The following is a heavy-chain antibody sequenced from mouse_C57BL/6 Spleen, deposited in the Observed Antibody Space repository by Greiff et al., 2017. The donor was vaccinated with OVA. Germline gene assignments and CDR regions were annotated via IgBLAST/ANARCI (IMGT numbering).Heavy chain of an antibody. D-gene: IGHD4-1*01. Sequence: VQLQQSGPELVKPGASVKISCKASGYSFTGYYMNWVKQSPEKSLEWIGEINPSTGGTTYNQKFKAKATLTVDKSSSTAYMQLKSLTSEDSAAYYCARRTGPFDYWGQGTTLTVSS. CDR3: ARRTGPFDY. J-gene: IGHJ2*01. CDR1: GYSFTGYY. V-gene: IGHV1-42*01. CDR2: INPSTGGT.